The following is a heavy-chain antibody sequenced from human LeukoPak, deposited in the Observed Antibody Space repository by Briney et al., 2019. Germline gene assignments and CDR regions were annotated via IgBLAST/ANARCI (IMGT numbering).Heavy chain of an antibody. D-gene: IGHD3-22*01. J-gene: IGHJ4*02. CDR3: ARTRDYYDSSGYNY. CDR1: GFTFSSYA. CDR2: ISYDGSNK. V-gene: IGHV3-30-3*01. Sequence: GRSLRLSCAASGFTFSSYAMHWVRQAPGKGLEWVAVISYDGSNKYYADSVKGRFTTSRDNSKNTLYLQMNSLRAEDTAVYYCARTRDYYDSSGYNYWGQGTLVTVSS.